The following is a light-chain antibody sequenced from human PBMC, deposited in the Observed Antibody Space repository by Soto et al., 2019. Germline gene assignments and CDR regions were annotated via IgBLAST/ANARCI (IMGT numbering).Light chain of an antibody. J-gene: IGLJ1*01. CDR3: AAWDDSLNGHV. Sequence: QSVLTRPPSASGTPGQRVTISCSGSSSNIGRNTVNWYQQLPGTAPKVLIYNNNQRPSGVPDRFSGSKSGTSASLAISGLQSDDEADYYCAAWDDSLNGHVFGTGTKLTVL. CDR1: SSNIGRNT. CDR2: NNN. V-gene: IGLV1-44*01.